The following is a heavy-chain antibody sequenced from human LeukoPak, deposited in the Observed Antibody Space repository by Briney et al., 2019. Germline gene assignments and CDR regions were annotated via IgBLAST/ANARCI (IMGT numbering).Heavy chain of an antibody. D-gene: IGHD2-21*01. J-gene: IGHJ4*02. CDR1: GFAFSSYG. Sequence: GRSLRLSCAASGFAFSSYGMHWVRQAPGKGLEWVAVISYNGGDKKYAGSVKGRFTISRDNSKNTVYLEMNSLRTEDTAVYYCAKDVALRAAAYYFDYWGQGTLVTVSS. CDR2: ISYNGGDK. CDR3: AKDVALRAAAYYFDY. V-gene: IGHV3-30*18.